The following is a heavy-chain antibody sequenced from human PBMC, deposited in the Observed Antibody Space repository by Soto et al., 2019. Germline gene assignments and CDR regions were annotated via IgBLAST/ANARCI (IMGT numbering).Heavy chain of an antibody. J-gene: IGHJ6*02. CDR3: ARDPWLRKMDV. V-gene: IGHV3-33*01. D-gene: IGHD5-12*01. Sequence: QVQLVESGGGVVQPGRSLRLSCAASGFTFSSYGMHWVRQAPGKGLEWVAVRWYDGSNKYYADSVKGRFTISRDNSKNTLYLQMNSLRAEDTAVYDCARDPWLRKMDVWGQGTTVTVSS. CDR2: RWYDGSNK. CDR1: GFTFSSYG.